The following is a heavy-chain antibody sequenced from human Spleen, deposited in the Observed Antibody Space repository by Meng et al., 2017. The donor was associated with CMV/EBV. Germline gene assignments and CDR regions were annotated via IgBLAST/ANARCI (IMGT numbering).Heavy chain of an antibody. CDR2: IYYSGST. J-gene: IGHJ4*02. Sequence: GSLRLSCTVSGGSISSSSYYWGWIRQPPGKGLERIGSIYYSGSTYYNPSLKSRVTISVDTSKNQFSLKLSSVTAADTAVYYCARLGVVIGYYWGQGTLVTVSS. CDR3: ARLGVVIGYY. D-gene: IGHD3-22*01. CDR1: GGSISSSSYY. V-gene: IGHV4-39*07.